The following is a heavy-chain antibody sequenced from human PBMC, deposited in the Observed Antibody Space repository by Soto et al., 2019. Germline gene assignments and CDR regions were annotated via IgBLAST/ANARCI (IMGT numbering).Heavy chain of an antibody. J-gene: IGHJ6*02. CDR1: GFSFSRYV. D-gene: IGHD4-17*01. CDR2: ISYDGSNE. CDR3: ARDQTYGDSPFVMYV. V-gene: IGHV3-30-3*01. Sequence: QVQLVESGGGVVQPGRSLRLSCVVSGFSFSRYVMQWVRQAPGKGLEWVADISYDGSNEDYADSVKGRLTISRDNSKNTVYLQMNSLRAEDTAVYYCARDQTYGDSPFVMYVWGQGTTVTFSS.